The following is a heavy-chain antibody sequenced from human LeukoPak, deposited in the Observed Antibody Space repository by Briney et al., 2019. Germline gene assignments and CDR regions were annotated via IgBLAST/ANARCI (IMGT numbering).Heavy chain of an antibody. CDR3: ARAWGPVYYDSSGYYSDY. CDR2: IYTSGST. J-gene: IGHJ4*02. CDR1: GGSISSGSYY. Sequence: PSQTLSLTCTVSGGSISSGSYYWSWIRQPAGNGLEWIGRIYTSGSTNYNPSLKSRVTISVDTSKNQFSLKLSSVTAADTAVYYCARAWGPVYYDSSGYYSDYWGQGTLVTVSS. V-gene: IGHV4-61*02. D-gene: IGHD3-22*01.